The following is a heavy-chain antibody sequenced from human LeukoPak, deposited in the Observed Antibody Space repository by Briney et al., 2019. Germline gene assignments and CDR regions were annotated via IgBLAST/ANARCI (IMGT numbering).Heavy chain of an antibody. CDR2: IGTAGDT. CDR1: GFTFSSYD. Sequence: GGSLRLSCAASGFTFSSYDMHWVRQATGKGLEWVSAIGTAGDTYYPGSVKGRFTISRENAKNSLYLQMNSLGAEDTAVYYCARPYDTRGYFPDYWGQGTLVTVSS. V-gene: IGHV3-13*01. D-gene: IGHD3-22*01. J-gene: IGHJ4*02. CDR3: ARPYDTRGYFPDY.